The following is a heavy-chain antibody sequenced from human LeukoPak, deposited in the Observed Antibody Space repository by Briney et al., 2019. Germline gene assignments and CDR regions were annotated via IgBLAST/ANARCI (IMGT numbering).Heavy chain of an antibody. Sequence: GGSLRLSCAASGFTVSSNYMSWARQAPGKGLEWVAFIHYDGSNKYYADSVRGRFTISRDNAKNTLYLQMNSLRAEDTAVYYCATEMATNPAFDYWGQGTLVTVSS. CDR3: ATEMATNPAFDY. CDR1: GFTVSSNY. CDR2: IHYDGSNK. J-gene: IGHJ4*02. D-gene: IGHD5-24*01. V-gene: IGHV3-30*02.